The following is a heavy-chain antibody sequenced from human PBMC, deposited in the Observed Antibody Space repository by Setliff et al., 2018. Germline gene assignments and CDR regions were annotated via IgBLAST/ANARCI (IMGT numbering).Heavy chain of an antibody. CDR2: INAGNGHT. Sequence: GASVKVSCKSYGYTFNTHGISWVRQAPGQSPEWVGWINAGNGHTKYSQRFQDRITITSETSATTVYMELRSLRSEDTAVYYCVRVDMVLSNFDFWGQGTLVTVSS. J-gene: IGHJ4*02. V-gene: IGHV1-3*01. D-gene: IGHD5-12*01. CDR3: VRVDMVLSNFDF. CDR1: GYTFNTHG.